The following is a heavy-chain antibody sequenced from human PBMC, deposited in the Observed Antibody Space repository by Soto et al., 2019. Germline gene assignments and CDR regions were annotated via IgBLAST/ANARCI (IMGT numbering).Heavy chain of an antibody. J-gene: IGHJ4*02. CDR2: IYYSGST. V-gene: IGHV4-61*01. CDR1: GGSVSSGRHY. Sequence: QVQLQKSRPGLVKPSETLSLTCTVSGGSVSSGRHYWSWIRQPPGKGLEWIGYIYYSGSTNYNPSLKSRVIISVDTSKNPFFLKLSSVSAADTAVYYCARGYYGSGSGGYYFDYWRQGTLLTVSS. D-gene: IGHD3-10*01. CDR3: ARGYYGSGSGGYYFDY.